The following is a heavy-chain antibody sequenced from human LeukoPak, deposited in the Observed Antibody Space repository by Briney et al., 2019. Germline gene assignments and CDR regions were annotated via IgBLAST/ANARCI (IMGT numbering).Heavy chain of an antibody. CDR2: ISYDGSNK. CDR1: GFTFSSYA. Sequence: GGSLRLSCAASGFTFSSYAMHGVRQAPGKGLEWVAGISYDGSNKYYADSVKGRFTISRDNSKNTLYLQMNSLRAEDTAVYYCARDRVVSRDGFDYWGQGTLVTVSS. J-gene: IGHJ4*02. V-gene: IGHV3-30*01. CDR3: ARDRVVSRDGFDY. D-gene: IGHD3-16*02.